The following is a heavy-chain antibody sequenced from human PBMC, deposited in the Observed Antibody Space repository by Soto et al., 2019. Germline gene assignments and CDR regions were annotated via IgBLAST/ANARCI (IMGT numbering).Heavy chain of an antibody. Sequence: SQTLSLTYTVSGGSVRAYYCSWIRQSPGKGLEWIGYIYYTGSTNYNPSLKSRVTISVDTSKNQFSLKLSSVTAADTAVYYCARDYCSGGSCFSYFDHWGQGTLVTVSS. J-gene: IGHJ4*02. D-gene: IGHD2-15*01. CDR2: IYYTGST. CDR3: ARDYCSGGSCFSYFDH. CDR1: GGSVRAYY. V-gene: IGHV4-59*02.